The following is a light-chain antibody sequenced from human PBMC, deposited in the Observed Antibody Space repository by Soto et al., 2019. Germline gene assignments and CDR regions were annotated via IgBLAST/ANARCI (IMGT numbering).Light chain of an antibody. J-gene: IGKJ4*01. V-gene: IGKV3-15*01. CDR2: GAS. Sequence: EIVMTQSPATLSASPGERATLSCRASQSVSSNLAWYQQKPGQAPRLLIYGASTRATGIPGRFSGSGSGTEFRLTISSLQSEDFAVYYCQQYDNWPPLTFGGGTKVEIK. CDR1: QSVSSN. CDR3: QQYDNWPPLT.